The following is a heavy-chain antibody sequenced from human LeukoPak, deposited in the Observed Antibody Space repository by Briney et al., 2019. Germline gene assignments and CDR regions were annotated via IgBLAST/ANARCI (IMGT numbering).Heavy chain of an antibody. D-gene: IGHD5-18*01. CDR2: IYPGDAET. V-gene: IGHV5-51*01. Sequence: GESLKISCKGSGYIFTSYWIGWVRQMPGKGLEWMGIIYPGDAETRYSPSFQGQVTISADKSISPAYLQWSSLKASDTAMYYCARLFAGYSYGFYFEYWGQGTLVTVSS. CDR3: ARLFAGYSYGFYFEY. J-gene: IGHJ4*02. CDR1: GYIFTSYW.